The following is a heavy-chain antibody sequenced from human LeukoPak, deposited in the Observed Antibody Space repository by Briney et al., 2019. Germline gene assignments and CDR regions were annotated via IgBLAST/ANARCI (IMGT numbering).Heavy chain of an antibody. Sequence: GGSLRLSCAASGFTFSSYAMSWVRQAPGKGLEWVSAISGSGGSTYYADSVKGRFTISRDNSKNTLYLQMNSLRAEDTAVYYCAKDGCTNGVCYIFGYWGQGTLVTVPS. CDR2: ISGSGGST. J-gene: IGHJ4*02. V-gene: IGHV3-23*01. CDR3: AKDGCTNGVCYIFGY. D-gene: IGHD2-8*01. CDR1: GFTFSSYA.